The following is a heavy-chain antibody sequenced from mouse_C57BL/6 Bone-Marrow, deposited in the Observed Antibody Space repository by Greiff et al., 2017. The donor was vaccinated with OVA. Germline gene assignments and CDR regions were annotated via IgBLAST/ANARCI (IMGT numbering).Heavy chain of an antibody. J-gene: IGHJ4*01. CDR3: ARGGLYGYIYAMDY. Sequence: QVQLKQSGPGLVAPSQSLSITCTVSGFSLTSYGVDWVRQSPGTGLEWLGVIWGVGSTNYNSALKSRLSISKDNSKSQVFLKMNSLQTDDTAMYYCARGGLYGYIYAMDYWGQGTSVTVSS. CDR2: IWGVGST. D-gene: IGHD2-2*01. V-gene: IGHV2-6*01. CDR1: GFSLTSYG.